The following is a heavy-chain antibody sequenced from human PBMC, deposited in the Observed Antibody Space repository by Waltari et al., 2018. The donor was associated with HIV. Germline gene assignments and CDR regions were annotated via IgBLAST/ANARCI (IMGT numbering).Heavy chain of an antibody. Sequence: EVQLMQSGAEVKKPGESLKISCKGSGYSFTSYWIGWVRQMPGKGLEWLGLIYPVDSDTRYSPSFQGQVTISADKSITTAYLQWSSLKASDTAMYYCARRTRYGSYGMDVWGQGTTVTVSS. J-gene: IGHJ6*02. CDR3: ARRTRYGSYGMDV. D-gene: IGHD3-10*01. CDR2: IYPVDSDT. V-gene: IGHV5-51*03. CDR1: GYSFTSYW.